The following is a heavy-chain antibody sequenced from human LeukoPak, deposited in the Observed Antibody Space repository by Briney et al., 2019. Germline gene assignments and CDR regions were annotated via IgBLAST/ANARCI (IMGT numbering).Heavy chain of an antibody. CDR2: IDHSGST. Sequence: SETLSLTCAVYGGSFSGYYWSWIRQPPGKGLEWTGSIDHSGSTYYNPSLKSRITISVDTSKNQFSLKLSSVTAADTAVYYCARGGYYGSGNDFRFDPWGQGTLVTVSS. D-gene: IGHD3-10*01. CDR1: GGSFSGYY. J-gene: IGHJ5*02. CDR3: ARGGYYGSGNDFRFDP. V-gene: IGHV4-34*01.